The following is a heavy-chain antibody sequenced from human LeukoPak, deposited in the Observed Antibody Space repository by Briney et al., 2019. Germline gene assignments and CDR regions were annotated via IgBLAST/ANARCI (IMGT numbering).Heavy chain of an antibody. D-gene: IGHD6-13*01. Sequence: VSVKVSCKASGYTFTGYYMHWVRQAPGQGLEWMGWINPNSGGTNYAQKFQGRVTMTRDTSISTAYMELSRLRSDDTAVYYCARSIRGMAAAVNYWGQGTLVTVSS. V-gene: IGHV1-2*02. CDR2: INPNSGGT. CDR3: ARSIRGMAAAVNY. J-gene: IGHJ4*02. CDR1: GYTFTGYY.